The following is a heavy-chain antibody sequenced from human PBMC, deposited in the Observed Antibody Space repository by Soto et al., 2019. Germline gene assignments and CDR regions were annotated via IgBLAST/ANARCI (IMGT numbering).Heavy chain of an antibody. J-gene: IGHJ4*02. CDR1: DDSINSDKYY. CDR3: ARLEGLATISYYFDF. CDR2: VYYRGNA. D-gene: IGHD3-9*01. V-gene: IGHV4-39*01. Sequence: QLQLQESGPGLVKPSETLSLTCSVSDDSINSDKYYWGWIRQPPGKGLEWIGSVYYRGNAYYNPSLQTRVTISLDKSKSQFSLKLNSVTAADSAVYFCARLEGLATISYYFDFWGPEALGTVSS.